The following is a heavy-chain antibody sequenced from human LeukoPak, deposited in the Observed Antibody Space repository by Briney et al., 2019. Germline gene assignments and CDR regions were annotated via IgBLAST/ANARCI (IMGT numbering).Heavy chain of an antibody. D-gene: IGHD6-13*01. Sequence: GRSLRLSCAASGFTFDDYGMHWVRQAPGKGLEWVSTISWNSASVGYVDSVKGRFTISRDNAKKTLYLQMNSLRPEDTALYYCAKDYGYSSSWYDYWGQGTLVTVSS. CDR3: AKDYGYSSSWYDY. J-gene: IGHJ4*02. CDR1: GFTFDDYG. CDR2: ISWNSASV. V-gene: IGHV3-9*01.